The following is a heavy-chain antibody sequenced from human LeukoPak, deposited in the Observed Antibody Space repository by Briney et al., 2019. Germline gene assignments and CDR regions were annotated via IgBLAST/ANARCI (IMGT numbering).Heavy chain of an antibody. CDR3: ARDPSVIAVAATSDAFDI. V-gene: IGHV3-74*01. Sequence: GGSLRLSCAASGFTFSSYWMHWVRQAPGKGLVWVSRINSDGSSTSYADSVKGRFTISRDNAKNTLYLQMNSLRAEDTAVYYCARDPSVIAVAATSDAFDIWGRGTMVTVSS. CDR2: INSDGSST. D-gene: IGHD6-19*01. CDR1: GFTFSSYW. J-gene: IGHJ3*02.